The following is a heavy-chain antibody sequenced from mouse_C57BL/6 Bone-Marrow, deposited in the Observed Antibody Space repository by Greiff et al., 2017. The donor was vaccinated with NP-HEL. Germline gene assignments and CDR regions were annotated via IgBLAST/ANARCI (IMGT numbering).Heavy chain of an antibody. D-gene: IGHD4-1*01. J-gene: IGHJ2*01. CDR1: GYSITSGYY. Sequence: EVKLMESGPGLVKPSQSLSLTCSVTGYSITSGYYWNWIRQFPGNKLEWMGYISYDGSNQYNPSLKNRISITHDTSTNQFFLKLNSVTTEDTATYYCARVTGYFDYWGQGTTLTVSS. CDR3: ARVTGYFDY. CDR2: ISYDGSN. V-gene: IGHV3-6*01.